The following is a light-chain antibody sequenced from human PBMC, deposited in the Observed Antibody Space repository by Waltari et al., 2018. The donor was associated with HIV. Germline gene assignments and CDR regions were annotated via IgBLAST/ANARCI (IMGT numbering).Light chain of an antibody. V-gene: IGLV2-11*01. CDR3: CSYAGMYTWV. CDR1: SSAVGSYNY. J-gene: IGLJ3*02. CDR2: DVS. Sequence: QSSLTQPRSVSGSPGQSVTISCSGPSSAVGSYNYVSWYQQHPGKDPKVMIYDVSKRPSGVPDRFSGSKSGKTASLTISGLQAEDEADYYCCSYAGMYTWVFGGGTKLTVL.